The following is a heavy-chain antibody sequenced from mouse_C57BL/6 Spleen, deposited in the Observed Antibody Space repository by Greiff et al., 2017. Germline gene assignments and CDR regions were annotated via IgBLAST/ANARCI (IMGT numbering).Heavy chain of an antibody. D-gene: IGHD1-1*01. CDR2: IYPGSGST. V-gene: IGHV1-55*01. Sequence: QVQLQQPGAELVKPGASVKMSCKASGYTFTSYWITWVKQRPGQGLEWIGDIYPGSGSTNYNEKFKSKATLTVDTSSSTAYMQLSSLTSEDSAVYYCARNYYCSSYGYFEVWGTGTTVTVSS. CDR3: ARNYYCSSYGYFEV. CDR1: GYTFTSYW. J-gene: IGHJ1*03.